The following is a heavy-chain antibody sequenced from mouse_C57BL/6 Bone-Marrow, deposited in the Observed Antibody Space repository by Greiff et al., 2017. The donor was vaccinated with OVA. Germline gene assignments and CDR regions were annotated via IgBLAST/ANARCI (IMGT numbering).Heavy chain of an antibody. V-gene: IGHV2-2*01. CDR1: GFSLTSYG. J-gene: IGHJ1*03. D-gene: IGHD2-4*01. CDR2: IWSGGST. Sequence: VQVVESGPGLVQPSQSLSITCTVSGFSLTSYGVHWVRQSPGKGLEWLGVIWSGGSTDYNAAFISRLSISKDNSKSQVFFKMNSLQADDTAIYYCARPGYDYGDWYFDVWGTGTTVTVSS. CDR3: ARPGYDYGDWYFDV.